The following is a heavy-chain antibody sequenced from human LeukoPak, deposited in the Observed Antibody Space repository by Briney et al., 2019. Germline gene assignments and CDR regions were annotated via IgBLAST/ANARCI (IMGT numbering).Heavy chain of an antibody. CDR2: INPSSGAT. D-gene: IGHD6-6*01. CDR1: GYGFTDYY. V-gene: IGHV1-2*02. CDR3: ARGWQINSSGGFVDP. Sequence: ASLKVSCQASGYGFTDYYIHWIPHAPGQGLELMGGINPSSGATIYAQKFQGRVTMTRDIFSTTAYMEINSLVSDDTAVYYCARGWQINSSGGFVDPWGQGTLVTVSS. J-gene: IGHJ5*02.